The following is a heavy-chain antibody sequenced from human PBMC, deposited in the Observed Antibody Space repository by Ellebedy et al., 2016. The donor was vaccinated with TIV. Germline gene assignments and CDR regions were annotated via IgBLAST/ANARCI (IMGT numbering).Heavy chain of an antibody. CDR3: ARWFGELLYVRWFDP. V-gene: IGHV4-39*01. D-gene: IGHD3-10*01. CDR2: IYYSGST. Sequence: SETLSLTCTVSGDSMSRSSYYWAWIRQPPGKGLEWIGSIYYSGSTNYNPSLKSRVTISVDTPKNQFSLKLSSVTAADTAVYHCARWFGELLYVRWFDPWGQGTLVTVSS. J-gene: IGHJ5*02. CDR1: GDSMSRSSYY.